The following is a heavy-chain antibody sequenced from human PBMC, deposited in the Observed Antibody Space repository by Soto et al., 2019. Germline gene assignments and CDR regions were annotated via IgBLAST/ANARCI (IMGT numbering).Heavy chain of an antibody. CDR2: IIPILGIA. CDR1: GGTFSSYT. V-gene: IGHV1-69*02. D-gene: IGHD3-22*01. J-gene: IGHJ4*02. Sequence: GASVKVSCKACGGTFSSYTISWVRQAPGQGLEWMGRIIPILGIANYAQKFQGRVTITADKSASTAYMELSSLRSEDTAVYYCAIGSGYYYWDLYSGQAPLVTVS. CDR3: AIGSGYYYWDLY.